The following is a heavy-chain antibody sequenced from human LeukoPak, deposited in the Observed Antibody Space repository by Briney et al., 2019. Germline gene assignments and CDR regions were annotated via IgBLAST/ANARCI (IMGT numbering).Heavy chain of an antibody. CDR2: IYYSGST. D-gene: IGHD3-22*01. Sequence: SETLSLTCTVSGDSISSYYWSWIRQPPGRGLEWIGYIYYSGSTNYNPSLKSRVAISVDTSKKQFSLKLGSVTAADTAVYFCARFGDRSGDYYYFDQWGQGTLVTVSS. J-gene: IGHJ4*02. V-gene: IGHV4-59*01. CDR1: GDSISSYY. CDR3: ARFGDRSGDYYYFDQ.